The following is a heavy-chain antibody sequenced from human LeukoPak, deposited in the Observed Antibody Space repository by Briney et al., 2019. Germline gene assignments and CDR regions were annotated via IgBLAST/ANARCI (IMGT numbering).Heavy chain of an antibody. CDR1: GYTFTGHY. CDR3: ARAERWLQLHWFDP. Sequence: ASVKVSCKASGYTFTGHYMHWVRQAPGQGLEWMGWINPNSGGTNYAQKFQGRVTMTRDTSISTAYMELSRLRSGDTAVYYCARAERWLQLHWFDPWGQGTLVTVSS. J-gene: IGHJ5*02. D-gene: IGHD5-24*01. CDR2: INPNSGGT. V-gene: IGHV1-2*02.